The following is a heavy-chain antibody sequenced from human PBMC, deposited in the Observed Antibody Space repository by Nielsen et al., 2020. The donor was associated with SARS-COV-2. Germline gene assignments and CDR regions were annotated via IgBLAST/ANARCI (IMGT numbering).Heavy chain of an antibody. CDR1: GFTFDDYA. Sequence: GESLKISCAASGFTFDDYAMHWVRQAPGKGLEWVAVIWYDGSHQNYADSVKGRFTISGDSSKNTLYLQMNSLRAEDTALYYCAKDILGIAVGATMGYFYYWGQGTLVTVLS. D-gene: IGHD6-19*01. CDR3: AKDILGIAVGATMGYFYY. V-gene: IGHV3-30*02. J-gene: IGHJ4*02. CDR2: IWYDGSHQ.